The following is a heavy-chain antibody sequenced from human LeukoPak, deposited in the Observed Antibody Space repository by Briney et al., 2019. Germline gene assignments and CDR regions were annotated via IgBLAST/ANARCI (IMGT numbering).Heavy chain of an antibody. D-gene: IGHD1-26*01. Sequence: SETLSLTCTVSGGSISSYYWSWIRQPPGMGLEWIGYIYYSGSTNYNPSLKSRVTISVDTSKNQLSLKLSSVTAADTAVYYCARVVGATGWFDPWGQGTLVTVSS. CDR2: IYYSGST. CDR1: GGSISSYY. V-gene: IGHV4-59*01. J-gene: IGHJ5*02. CDR3: ARVVGATGWFDP.